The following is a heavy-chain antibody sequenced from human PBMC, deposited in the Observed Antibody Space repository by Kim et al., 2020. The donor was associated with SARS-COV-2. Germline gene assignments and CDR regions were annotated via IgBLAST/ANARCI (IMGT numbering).Heavy chain of an antibody. Sequence: NYNPSLKSRVTISVDTSKNQFSLKLSSVTAADTAVYYCASLVAGTKAFDYWGQGTLVTVSS. J-gene: IGHJ4*02. CDR3: ASLVAGTKAFDY. D-gene: IGHD6-19*01. V-gene: IGHV4-34*01.